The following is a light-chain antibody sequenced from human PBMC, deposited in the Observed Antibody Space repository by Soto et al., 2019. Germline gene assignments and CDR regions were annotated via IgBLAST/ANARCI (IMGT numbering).Light chain of an antibody. CDR1: QDISYY. Sequence: DIQLTQSPTSLCASGGDRVTITCQASQDISYYLNWYQQRPGKAPKLLIYDASNLGIGVPLRFSGSRSGTDFSFTISSLQPEDFATYYCQQYESLPLTFGQGTRLEIK. V-gene: IGKV1-33*01. CDR3: QQYESLPLT. CDR2: DAS. J-gene: IGKJ5*01.